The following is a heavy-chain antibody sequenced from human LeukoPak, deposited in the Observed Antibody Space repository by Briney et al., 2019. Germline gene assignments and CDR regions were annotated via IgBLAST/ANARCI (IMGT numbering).Heavy chain of an antibody. Sequence: PSQTLSLTCTVSGGSISSGSYYWSWIRQPAGKGLEWIGRIYTSGSTNYNPSLKRRVTISVDTSKNQFSLKLSSVTAADTAVYYCARVRVYQLLLTSGPGAFDIWGQGTMVTVSS. CDR1: GGSISSGSYY. V-gene: IGHV4-61*02. D-gene: IGHD2-2*01. CDR2: IYTSGST. CDR3: ARVRVYQLLLTSGPGAFDI. J-gene: IGHJ3*02.